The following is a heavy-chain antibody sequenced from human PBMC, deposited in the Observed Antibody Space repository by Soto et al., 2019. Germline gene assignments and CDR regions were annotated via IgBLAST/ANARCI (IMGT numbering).Heavy chain of an antibody. D-gene: IGHD2-8*01. V-gene: IGHV1-18*01. J-gene: IGHJ4*02. Sequence: ASVKVSCKTSGYTFSIYSINCVRQAPGQGLEWMAWISTTSGNTHYAERVQGRVTVTLDKSARTAFMEMWGLTSDDTAVYFCARDNGYYDFWGQGTLVTVSS. CDR1: GYTFSIYS. CDR3: ARDNGYYDF. CDR2: ISTTSGNT.